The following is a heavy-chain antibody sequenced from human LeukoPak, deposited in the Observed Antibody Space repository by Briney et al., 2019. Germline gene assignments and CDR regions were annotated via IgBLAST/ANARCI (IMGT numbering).Heavy chain of an antibody. D-gene: IGHD4-11*01. V-gene: IGHV1-46*01. J-gene: IGHJ4*02. CDR3: ARGVVLTTASAMGY. CDR2: INPSGGST. CDR1: GFTFTSYY. Sequence: GASVKVSCKASGFTFTSYYMHWVRQAPGQGLEWMGKINPSGGSTTYAQKFQGRVTLTRDTSTSTVYMELSSLRSEDTAVYYCARGVVLTTASAMGYWGQGTLVTVSS.